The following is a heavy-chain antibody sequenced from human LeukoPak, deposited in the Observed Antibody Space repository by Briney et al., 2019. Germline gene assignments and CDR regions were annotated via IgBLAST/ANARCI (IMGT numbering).Heavy chain of an antibody. CDR3: AISQSGYYEH. V-gene: IGHV1-69*13. J-gene: IGHJ4*02. Sequence: SVKVSCKASGYTFTTSYIHWVRQAPGQGLEWMGGIIPMFDTSYNEQKFEGRVTITADESTSTVYMELSSLSSEDTAAYYCAISQSGYYEHWGQGTLVTVPS. CDR2: IIPMFDTS. D-gene: IGHD5-18*01. CDR1: GYTFTTSY.